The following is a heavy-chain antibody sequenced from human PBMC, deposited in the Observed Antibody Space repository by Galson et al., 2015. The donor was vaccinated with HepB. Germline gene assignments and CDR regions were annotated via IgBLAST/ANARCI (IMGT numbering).Heavy chain of an antibody. CDR2: IIPIFGTA. V-gene: IGHV1-69*13. D-gene: IGHD4-17*01. CDR3: ASCSYGDYEPSQNDAFDI. CDR1: GGTFSSYA. J-gene: IGHJ3*02. Sequence: SVKVSCKASGGTFSSYAISWVRQAPGQGLEWMGGIIPIFGTANYAQKFQGRVTITADESTSTAYMELSSLRSEDTAVYYCASCSYGDYEPSQNDAFDIWGQGTMVTVSS.